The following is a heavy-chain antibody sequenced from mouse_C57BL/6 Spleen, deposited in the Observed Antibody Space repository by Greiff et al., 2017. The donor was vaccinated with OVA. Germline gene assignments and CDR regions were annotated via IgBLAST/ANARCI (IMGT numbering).Heavy chain of an antibody. Sequence: VQLQQPGAELVKPGASVKLSCKASGYTFTSYWMQWVKQRPGQGLEWIGEIDPSDSYTNYNQKFKGKATLTVDTSSSTAYMQLSSLTSEDSAVYYCALGLRRDYYAMDYWGQGTSVTVSS. CDR1: GYTFTSYW. J-gene: IGHJ4*01. D-gene: IGHD2-4*01. CDR3: ALGLRRDYYAMDY. CDR2: IDPSDSYT. V-gene: IGHV1-50*01.